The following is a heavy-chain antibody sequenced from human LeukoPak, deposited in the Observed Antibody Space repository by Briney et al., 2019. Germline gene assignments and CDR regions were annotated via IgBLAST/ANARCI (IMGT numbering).Heavy chain of an antibody. CDR1: GFTFSNNW. J-gene: IGHJ4*02. CDR2: IKQDGSEK. CDR3: ARDLHSFDY. Sequence: QPGGSLRLSCAASGFTFSNNWMTWVRQAPGKGLEWVANIKQDGSEKYYVDSVKGRFTISRDNAKNSLYLQMDSLRAEDTAVYYCARDLHSFDYWGQGTLVTVSS. V-gene: IGHV3-7*01.